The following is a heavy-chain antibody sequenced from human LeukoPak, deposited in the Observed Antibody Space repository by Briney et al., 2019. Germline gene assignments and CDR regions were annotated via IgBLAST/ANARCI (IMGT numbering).Heavy chain of an antibody. D-gene: IGHD2-8*01. CDR2: IGGSGGTT. J-gene: IGHJ4*02. CDR3: ARKNGGAFDY. V-gene: IGHV3-23*01. Sequence: GGSLRLSCAASGSTFSVYGMSWVRQAPGKGLEWVSTIGGSGGTTYYADSVKGRFTISRDNSKNTLYLQMDGLRAEDTALYYCARKNGGAFDYWGQGTLVTVSS. CDR1: GSTFSVYG.